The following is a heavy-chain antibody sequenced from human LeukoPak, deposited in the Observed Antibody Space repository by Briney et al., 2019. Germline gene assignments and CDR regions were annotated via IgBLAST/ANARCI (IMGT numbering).Heavy chain of an antibody. CDR2: IYYTGST. CDR3: ATLTGYSSESWFDP. D-gene: IGHD3-9*01. J-gene: IGHJ5*02. Sequence: SETLSLTCTVSGGSISSNYWSWIRQPPGKGLEWIGYIYYTGSTNYNPSLKSRVTISVDTSKNQFSLKLSSVTAADTAVYYCATLTGYSSESWFDPWGQGILVIVSS. CDR1: GGSISSNY. V-gene: IGHV4-59*01.